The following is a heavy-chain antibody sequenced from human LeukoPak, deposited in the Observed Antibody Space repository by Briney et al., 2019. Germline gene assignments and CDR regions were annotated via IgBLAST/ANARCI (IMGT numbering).Heavy chain of an antibody. V-gene: IGHV4-59*08. Sequence: SETLSLTCTVSGGSISSYYWSWIRQPPGKGLEWIGYIYYSGSTNYNPSLKSRVTISVDTSKNQFSLKLSSVTAADTAVYYCARGSFGATPGQRWGQGTLVTVSS. CDR3: ARGSFGATPGQR. CDR2: IYYSGST. J-gene: IGHJ4*02. CDR1: GGSISSYY. D-gene: IGHD1-26*01.